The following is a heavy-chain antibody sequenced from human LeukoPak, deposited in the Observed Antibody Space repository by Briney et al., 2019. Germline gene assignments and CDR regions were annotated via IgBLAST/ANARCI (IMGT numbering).Heavy chain of an antibody. D-gene: IGHD6-13*01. CDR2: IIPILGIA. Sequence: SVNVSCKASGGTFSSYAISWVRQAAGQGLEWMGRIIPILGIANYAQKFQGRVTITADKSTTTAYMELTRLRSEDTAVYSCARDRRDGVAAAGNWFDPWGQGTLVTVSS. CDR1: GGTFSSYA. V-gene: IGHV1-69*04. J-gene: IGHJ5*02. CDR3: ARDRRDGVAAAGNWFDP.